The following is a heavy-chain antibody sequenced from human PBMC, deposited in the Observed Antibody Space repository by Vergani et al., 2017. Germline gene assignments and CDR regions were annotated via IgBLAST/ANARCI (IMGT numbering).Heavy chain of an antibody. CDR1: GFTFNRYG. CDR3: ARDLAYCHEGSCAL. J-gene: IGHJ4*02. CDR2: VLFDGSNE. D-gene: IGHD2-15*01. Sequence: QVQLVQSGGGVVQPGGSLRLPCVASGFTFNRYGMQWVRQAPGKGLEWVVYVLFDGSNEYYADSVKGRFIVSRDNSNDALYLQMNSLRTDDTAVYYCARDLAYCHEGSCALWGQGSVVTVSS. V-gene: IGHV3-30*02.